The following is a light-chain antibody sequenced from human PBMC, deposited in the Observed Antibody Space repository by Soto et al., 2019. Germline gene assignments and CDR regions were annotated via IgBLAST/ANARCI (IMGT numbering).Light chain of an antibody. CDR2: GTS. CDR1: QNVGSAY. J-gene: IGKJ1*01. Sequence: EIVLTQSPGTLPLSPGDRASLSCRASQNVGSAYLAWYQHKPGQAPRLLIFGTSSRATGIPDRFSGSGSGTDFTHTISRLEAEDFAVYYCQQYGGSRWTFGQVTKV. CDR3: QQYGGSRWT. V-gene: IGKV3-20*01.